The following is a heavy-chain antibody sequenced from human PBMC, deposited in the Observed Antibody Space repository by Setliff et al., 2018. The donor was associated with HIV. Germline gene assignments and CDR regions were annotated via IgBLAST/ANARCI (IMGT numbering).Heavy chain of an antibody. CDR2: ILSGGTT. V-gene: IGHV4-38-2*01. CDR3: ARLPGQLLKGAAAYFDY. J-gene: IGHJ4*02. Sequence: SETLSLTCAVSGSSMRGAYYWGWIRQSPGQGLEWIGNILSGGTTFYNPSLKSRVTISEDTSRNQFSLRLSSVTAADTAVYYCARLPGQLLKGAAAYFDYWGQGTLVTVSS. CDR1: GSSMRGAYY. D-gene: IGHD5-18*01.